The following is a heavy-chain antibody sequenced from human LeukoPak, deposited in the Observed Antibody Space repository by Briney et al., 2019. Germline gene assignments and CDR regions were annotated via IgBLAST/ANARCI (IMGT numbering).Heavy chain of an antibody. D-gene: IGHD3-10*01. V-gene: IGHV3-48*02. CDR1: GFTFSSYS. J-gene: IGHJ5*02. Sequence: PGGSLRLSCAAPGFTFSSYSMNWVRQAPGKGLEWVSYISSSSSTIYYADSVKGRFTISRDNAKNSRYLQMNSLRDEDTAVYYCARSKGYGSGSKNNWFDPWGQGTLVTVSS. CDR3: ARSKGYGSGSKNNWFDP. CDR2: ISSSSSTI.